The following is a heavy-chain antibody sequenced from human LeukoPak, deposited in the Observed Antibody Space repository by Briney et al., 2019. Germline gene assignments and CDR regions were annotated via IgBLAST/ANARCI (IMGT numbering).Heavy chain of an antibody. CDR1: GFTFSSYE. J-gene: IGHJ4*02. CDR3: ARHPLTGYYTD. CDR2: ISSSGSTI. Sequence: GGSLRLSCAAAGFTFSSYEMNWVRQAPGKGLEWVSYISSSGSTIYYADSVKGRFTISRHNAKNSLYLQVNSLRAEDTAVYYCARHPLTGYYTDWGQGTLVTVSS. D-gene: IGHD3-9*01. V-gene: IGHV3-48*03.